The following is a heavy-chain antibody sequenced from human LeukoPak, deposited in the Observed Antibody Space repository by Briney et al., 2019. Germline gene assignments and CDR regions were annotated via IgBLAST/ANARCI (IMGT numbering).Heavy chain of an antibody. CDR3: ARVPGGWFGELLFDY. CDR1: GGSISSYY. V-gene: IGHV4-59*01. Sequence: LSETLSLTCTVSGGSISSYYWSWIRQPPGKGLEWIGYIYYSGSTNYNPSLKSRVTLSVDTSKNQFSLKLSSVTAADTAVYYCARVPGGWFGELLFDYWGQGTLVTVSS. CDR2: IYYSGST. J-gene: IGHJ4*02. D-gene: IGHD3-10*01.